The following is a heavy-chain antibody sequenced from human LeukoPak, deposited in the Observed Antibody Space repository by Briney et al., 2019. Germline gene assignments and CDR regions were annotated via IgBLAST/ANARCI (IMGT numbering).Heavy chain of an antibody. Sequence: SETLSLTCAVYGGSFSGHYWSWIRQPPGKGLEWIGEINHSGSTNYNPSLKSRVTISVDTSKNQFSLKLSSVTAADTAVYYCASLTAVYSNYGYWGQGTLVTVSS. CDR1: GGSFSGHY. V-gene: IGHV4-34*01. J-gene: IGHJ4*02. CDR2: INHSGST. CDR3: ASLTAVYSNYGY. D-gene: IGHD4-4*01.